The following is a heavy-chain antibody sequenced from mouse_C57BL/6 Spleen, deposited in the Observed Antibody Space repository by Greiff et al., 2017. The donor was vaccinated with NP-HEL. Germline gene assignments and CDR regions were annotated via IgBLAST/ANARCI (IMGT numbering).Heavy chain of an antibody. Sequence: EVQLQQSGAELVRPGASVKLSCTASGFNIKDDYMHWVKQRPEQGLEWIGWIDPENGDTEYASKFQGKATITADTSSNTAYLQLSSLTSEDTAVYYCTTRYDSPIAYWGQGTLVTVSA. V-gene: IGHV14-4*01. CDR1: GFNIKDDY. CDR2: IDPENGDT. D-gene: IGHD2-4*01. CDR3: TTRYDSPIAY. J-gene: IGHJ3*01.